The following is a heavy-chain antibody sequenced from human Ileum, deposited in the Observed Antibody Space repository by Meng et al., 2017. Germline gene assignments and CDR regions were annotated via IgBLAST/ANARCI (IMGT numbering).Heavy chain of an antibody. CDR2: AST. V-gene: IGHV4-61*08. CDR1: CVSVSRAGYQ. J-gene: IGHJ4*02. Sequence: VELQEWGSGLVRPSETLSLLCTVSCVSVSRAGYQWGWIRQPPGKGLEWIGYASTNYNTSLKSRVTISLDTSRNQFSLSLSSVTAADTAVYYCARDHMGSLDYWGQGILVTVSS. D-gene: IGHD1-26*01. CDR3: ARDHMGSLDY.